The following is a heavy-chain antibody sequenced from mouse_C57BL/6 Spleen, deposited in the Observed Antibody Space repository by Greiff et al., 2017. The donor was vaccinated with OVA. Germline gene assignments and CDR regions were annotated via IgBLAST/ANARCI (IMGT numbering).Heavy chain of an antibody. Sequence: QVQLQQPGAELVKPGASVKVSCKASGYTFTSYWMHWVKQRPGKGLEWIGRIHPSDSDTNYNQKFKGKGKLNVDKSSSTAYMQLSNLTSEYSAVYYCANPSLYYDYDWDWYFDVWGTGTTVTVSS. J-gene: IGHJ1*03. CDR3: ANPSLYYDYDWDWYFDV. CDR1: GYTFTSYW. CDR2: IHPSDSDT. D-gene: IGHD2-4*01. V-gene: IGHV1-74*01.